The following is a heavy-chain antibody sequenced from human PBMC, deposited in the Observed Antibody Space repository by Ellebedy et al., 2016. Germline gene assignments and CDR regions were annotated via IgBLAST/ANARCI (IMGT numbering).Heavy chain of an antibody. Sequence: SETLSLXXSVSGGSVINYGAYWSWIRQPPGRGLEWIGHIYYNGSPKLNPSFKSRDTMSIGTSKKEFSLKLNFVTAADTAVYYCARGLYFDSSGYHYWFDPWGQGTLVTVSS. V-gene: IGHV4-61*08. J-gene: IGHJ5*02. CDR1: GGSVINYGAY. CDR2: IYYNGSP. CDR3: ARGLYFDSSGYHYWFDP. D-gene: IGHD3-22*01.